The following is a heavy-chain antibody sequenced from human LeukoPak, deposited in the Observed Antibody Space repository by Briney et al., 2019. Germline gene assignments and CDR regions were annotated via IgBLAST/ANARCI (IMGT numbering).Heavy chain of an antibody. D-gene: IGHD6-13*01. V-gene: IGHV4-59*01. CDR2: IYYSGST. CDR3: ARVAAGIPLYSFDY. J-gene: IGHJ4*02. Sequence: PSETLSLTCTVSGGSISSYYWSWIRQPPGKGLEWIGYIYYSGSTNYNPSLKSRVTISVDTSNNQFSLMLTSVTAADTAVYYCARVAAGIPLYSFDYWGQGTLVAVSS. CDR1: GGSISSYY.